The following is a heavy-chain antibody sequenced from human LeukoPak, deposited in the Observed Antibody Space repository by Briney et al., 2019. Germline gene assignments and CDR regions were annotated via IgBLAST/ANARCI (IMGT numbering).Heavy chain of an antibody. V-gene: IGHV5-51*01. Sequence: GESLKISCKGSGYSFTSYWIGWVRQMPGKGLEWMGSIYPGDSATRYSPSFQGQVTISADKSISTAYLQWSSLKASDTAMYYCASGPYDSSGYSPTYFDYWGQGTLVTVSS. J-gene: IGHJ4*02. CDR2: IYPGDSAT. D-gene: IGHD3-22*01. CDR3: ASGPYDSSGYSPTYFDY. CDR1: GYSFTSYW.